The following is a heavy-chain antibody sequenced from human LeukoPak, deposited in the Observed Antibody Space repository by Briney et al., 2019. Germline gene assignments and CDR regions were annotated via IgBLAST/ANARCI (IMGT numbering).Heavy chain of an antibody. J-gene: IGHJ4*02. CDR1: GFTVDSNY. Sequence: GGSLRLSCAASGFTVDSNYLSWVRQAPGKGLEWVSYISSSGSTIYYADSVKGRFTISRDNAKNSLYLQMNSLRAEDTAVYYCARDRLGVVINDYWGQGTLVTVSS. D-gene: IGHD3-3*01. CDR2: ISSSGSTI. CDR3: ARDRLGVVINDY. V-gene: IGHV3-11*01.